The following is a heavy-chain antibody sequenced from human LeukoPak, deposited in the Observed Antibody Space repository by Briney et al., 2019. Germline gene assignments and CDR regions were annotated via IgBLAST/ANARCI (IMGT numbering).Heavy chain of an antibody. CDR2: IKQDGSEK. CDR3: AREGSTMVRGVIADY. Sequence: GGSLRLSCAASGFTFSDYYMSWVRQAPGKGLEWVANIKQDGSEKYYVDSVKGRFTISRDNAKNSLYLQMNSLRAEDTAVYYCAREGSTMVRGVIADYWGQGTLVTVSS. D-gene: IGHD3-10*01. CDR1: GFTFSDYY. V-gene: IGHV3-7*01. J-gene: IGHJ4*02.